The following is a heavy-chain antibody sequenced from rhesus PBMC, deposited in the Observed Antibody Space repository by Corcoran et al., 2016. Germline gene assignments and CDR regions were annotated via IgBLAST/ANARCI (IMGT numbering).Heavy chain of an antibody. D-gene: IGHD4-29*01. CDR3: ARCSYPLLGGLDS. V-gene: IGHV4-160*01. J-gene: IGHJ6*01. Sequence: QVQLQESGPGLVKPSATLSLTCAVSGGSISSNYWSWIRQAPGKGLEGIGRSYGSGGSTDYNPSLKSRVTISTDTSKNQFSLKLSSVTAADTAVYYCARCSYPLLGGLDSWGQGVVVTVSS. CDR1: GGSISSNY. CDR2: SYGSGGST.